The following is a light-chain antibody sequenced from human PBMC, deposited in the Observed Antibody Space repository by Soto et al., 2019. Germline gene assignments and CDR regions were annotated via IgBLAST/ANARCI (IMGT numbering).Light chain of an antibody. CDR2: RND. CDR3: VVWEDSLNVV. CDR1: SSNIGSNF. J-gene: IGLJ2*01. Sequence: QSVLTQPPSASGTPGQRVTISCSGSSSNIGSNFVYWYQQVPGTAPKFLIYRNDQRPLGVPDRFSGSKSGTSASLAISGLGSEVVGDYYCVVWEDSLNVVFGGGTQLTVL. V-gene: IGLV1-47*01.